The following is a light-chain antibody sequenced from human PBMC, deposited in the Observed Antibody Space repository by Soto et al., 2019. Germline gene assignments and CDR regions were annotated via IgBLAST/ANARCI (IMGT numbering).Light chain of an antibody. CDR3: CSYTSRTTYV. CDR1: ASDVGGYNY. J-gene: IGLJ1*01. V-gene: IGLV2-14*01. Sequence: QTSLTKPASLSGSPGQSITISCTGTASDVGGYNYVSWYQQHPGKAPKPMIHAVSNRPSGISSRFSGSKSGNTASLTISGLQSEDEADYFCCSYTSRTTYVFGTGTKVTVL. CDR2: AVS.